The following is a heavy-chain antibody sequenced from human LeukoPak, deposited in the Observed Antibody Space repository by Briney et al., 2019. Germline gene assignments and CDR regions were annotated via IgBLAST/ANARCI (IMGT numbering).Heavy chain of an antibody. CDR2: IYYSGST. CDR1: GGSVSSSSYY. J-gene: IGHJ6*02. V-gene: IGHV4-39*01. D-gene: IGHD4-17*01. CDR3: ARQTTAMTTAGYGMDV. Sequence: SGTLSLTCTVSGGSVSSSSYYWGWIRQPPGKGLEWIGSIYYSGSTYYNPSLKSRVTISVDTSKKQFSLKLSSVTAADTAVYYCARQTTAMTTAGYGMDVWGQGTTVTVSS.